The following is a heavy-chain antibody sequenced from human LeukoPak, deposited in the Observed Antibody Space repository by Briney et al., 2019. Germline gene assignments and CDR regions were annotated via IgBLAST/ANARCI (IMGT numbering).Heavy chain of an antibody. CDR2: INPSGGRT. D-gene: IGHD1-26*01. CDR3: ARGGYSGSYYSNFDY. V-gene: IGHV1-46*01. CDR1: GYTFTSYY. J-gene: IGHJ4*02. Sequence: ASVKVSCKASGYTFTSYYMHWVRQAPGQGLEWMGIINPSGGRTSYAQKFQGRVTLTRDTSTSTVYMELSSLRSDDTAVYYCARGGYSGSYYSNFDYWGQGTLVTVSS.